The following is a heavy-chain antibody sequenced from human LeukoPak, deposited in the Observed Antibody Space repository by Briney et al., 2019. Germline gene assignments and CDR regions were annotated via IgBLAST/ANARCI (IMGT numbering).Heavy chain of an antibody. CDR2: MNPNSGNT. Sequence: GASVKVSCKASGYTFTSYDINWVRQATGQGLEWMGWMNPNSGNTGYAQKFQGRVTITRNTSISTAYMELSSLRSEDTAVYYCARKLGYCSSTSCYCWFDPWGQGTLVTVSS. CDR3: ARKLGYCSSTSCYCWFDP. CDR1: GYTFTSYD. V-gene: IGHV1-8*03. D-gene: IGHD2-2*01. J-gene: IGHJ5*02.